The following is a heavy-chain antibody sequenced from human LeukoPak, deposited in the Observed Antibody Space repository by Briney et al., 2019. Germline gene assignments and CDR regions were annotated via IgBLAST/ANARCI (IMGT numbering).Heavy chain of an antibody. D-gene: IGHD1-26*01. CDR2: ISVSGSYT. V-gene: IGHV3-11*03. CDR3: ARCGTPNNYYGYGVDV. J-gene: IGHJ6*02. Sequence: PGGSLRLSCAASGFTFSDYYMSWIRQAPGKGLEWISYISVSGSYTNYADSVKGRFTISRDNAKNSLYLQMISLRAEDRAVYYCARCGTPNNYYGYGVDVWGQGTTVIVSS. CDR1: GFTFSDYY.